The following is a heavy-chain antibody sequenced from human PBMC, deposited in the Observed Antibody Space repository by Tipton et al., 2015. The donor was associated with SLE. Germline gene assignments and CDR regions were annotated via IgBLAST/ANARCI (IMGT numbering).Heavy chain of an antibody. Sequence: TLSLTCTVSGGSISSYYWSWIRQPPGKGLEWIGEIYRSGSTNYNPSLKSRVTISVDTSKNQFSLKLSSVTAADTAVYYCAREGRRGSGWYWGQGTLVTVSS. CDR2: IYRSGST. D-gene: IGHD6-19*01. CDR3: AREGRRGSGWY. CDR1: GGSISSYY. V-gene: IGHV4-59*12. J-gene: IGHJ4*02.